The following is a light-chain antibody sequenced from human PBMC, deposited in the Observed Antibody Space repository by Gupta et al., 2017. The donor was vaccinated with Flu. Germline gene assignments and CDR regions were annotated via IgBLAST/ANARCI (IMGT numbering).Light chain of an antibody. V-gene: IGLV1-40*01. J-gene: IGLJ3*02. CDR3: QSYDNSLSGSWV. CDR2: GNT. Sequence: QSVLTQPPSVSGAPGQRVTISCTGSSSNIGAGYDVHWYQQLPGTAPRLLIYGNTNRPSGVPVRFSASTSDTSASLAITGLQAEDEADYYCQSYDNSLSGSWVFGGGTKLTVL. CDR1: SSNIGAGYD.